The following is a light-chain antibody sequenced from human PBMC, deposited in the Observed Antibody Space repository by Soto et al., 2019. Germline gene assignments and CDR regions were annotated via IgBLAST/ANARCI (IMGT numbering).Light chain of an antibody. CDR3: QHLNDYRYT. V-gene: IGKV1-9*01. J-gene: IGKJ2*01. CDR2: AES. CDR1: QASSTS. Sequence: DIQLTQSPSFLSASVGDRVTITCRASQASSTSLAWYQHNPGKAPNLLIYAESTLQHGVPSSFSGSGSGTQFTPTISSLQPEDFATYYCQHLNDYRYTFGQGTKVEIK.